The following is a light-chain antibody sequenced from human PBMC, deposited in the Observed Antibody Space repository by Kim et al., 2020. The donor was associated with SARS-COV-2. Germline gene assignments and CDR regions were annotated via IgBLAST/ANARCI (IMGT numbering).Light chain of an antibody. CDR3: QLYVSSPPRVT. Sequence: EIVLTQSPGTLSLSPGERATLSCRASQSVSSRFLASYHQKPGQAPRPLIYGTSSSATGIPDRFSGTVSVTDFTLTISRLETEDVAVYYCQLYVSSPPRVTFGGGTKVDIK. CDR2: GTS. V-gene: IGKV3-20*01. J-gene: IGKJ4*01. CDR1: QSVSSRF.